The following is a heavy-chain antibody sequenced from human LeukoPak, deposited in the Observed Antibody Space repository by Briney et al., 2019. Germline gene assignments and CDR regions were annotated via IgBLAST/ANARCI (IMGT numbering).Heavy chain of an antibody. V-gene: IGHV1-2*02. CDR1: GDTFTVYY. J-gene: IGHJ4*02. CDR2: INPNSGGT. CDR3: AKVGGYGSGSHFDY. D-gene: IGHD3-10*01. Sequence: ASVNLLCTASGDTFTVYYIRWVRQAPGQGLEWVGWINPNSGGTNYAQKVQGSVTMTRDTSISTAYMELSRLRSADTAVYYCAKVGGYGSGSHFDYWGGGTGVTVSS.